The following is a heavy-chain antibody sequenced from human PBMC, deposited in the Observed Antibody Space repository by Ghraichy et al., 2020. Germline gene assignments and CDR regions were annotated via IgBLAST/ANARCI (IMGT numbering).Heavy chain of an antibody. CDR2: IYYSGSS. CDR3: ASAYFYDSSGTFHH. CDR1: GGSVSSGSYY. J-gene: IGHJ1*01. V-gene: IGHV4-61*01. Sequence: GSLRLSCTVSGGSVSSGSYYWSWIRQPPGKGLEWIGYIYYSGSSNYNPSLKSRVTISVDTSKNQFSLKLSSVTAADTAVYYCASAYFYDSSGTFHHWGQGTLVTVSS. D-gene: IGHD3-22*01.